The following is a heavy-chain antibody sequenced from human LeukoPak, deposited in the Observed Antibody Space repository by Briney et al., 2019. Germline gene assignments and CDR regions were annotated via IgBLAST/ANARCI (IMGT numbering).Heavy chain of an antibody. CDR3: AKAIGRLRLPFDY. V-gene: IGHV3-23*01. Sequence: GGPLRLSCAASGFTFSSYAMSWVRQAPGKGLEWVSAISGSGGSTYYADSVKGRFTISRDNSKNTLYLQMNSLRAEDTAVYYCAKAIGRLRLPFDYWGQGTLVTVSS. D-gene: IGHD5-12*01. CDR1: GFTFSSYA. CDR2: ISGSGGST. J-gene: IGHJ4*02.